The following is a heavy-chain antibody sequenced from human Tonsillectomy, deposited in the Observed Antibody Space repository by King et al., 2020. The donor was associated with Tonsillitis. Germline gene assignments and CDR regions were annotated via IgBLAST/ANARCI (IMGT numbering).Heavy chain of an antibody. CDR2: IIPMFGST. J-gene: IGHJ3*02. D-gene: IGHD3-3*01. CDR1: GGTFSSYA. V-gene: IGHV1-69*01. CDR3: ARVSEVLRFFGGDLDI. Sequence: VQLVESGAEVKKPESSVTVSCKASGGTFSSYAISWVRQAPGQGLEWMGGIIPMFGSTNYAQNFQDRLTITADESTSTAYMELSSLTSEDTAVYYCARVSEVLRFFGGDLDIWGQGTMVTVSS.